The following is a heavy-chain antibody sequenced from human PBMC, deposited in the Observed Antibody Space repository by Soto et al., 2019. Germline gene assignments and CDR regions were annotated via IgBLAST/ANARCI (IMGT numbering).Heavy chain of an antibody. CDR2: IIPILGIA. D-gene: IGHD3-10*01. J-gene: IGHJ4*02. CDR1: GGTFSSYT. CDR3: ATGSRSMVRGVIHDY. V-gene: IGHV1-69*02. Sequence: QVQLVQSGAEVKKPGSSVKVSCKASGGTFSSYTISWVRQAPGQGLEWMGRIIPILGIANYAQKFKGRVTITADKSTSTAYMELSSLRSEDTAVYCCATGSRSMVRGVIHDYWGQGTLVTVSS.